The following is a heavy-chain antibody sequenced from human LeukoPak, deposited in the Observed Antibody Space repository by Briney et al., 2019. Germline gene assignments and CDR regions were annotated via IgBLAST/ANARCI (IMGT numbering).Heavy chain of an antibody. D-gene: IGHD2-2*01. CDR2: ISSSSSTI. Sequence: TGGSLRLSCAASGFTFSSYSMNWVRQAPGKGLEWVSYISSSSSTIYYADSVKGRFTISRDNAKNSLYLQMNSLRAEDTAVYYCARDGCSSTSCYVNWFDPWGQGTLVTVSS. V-gene: IGHV3-48*04. J-gene: IGHJ5*02. CDR1: GFTFSSYS. CDR3: ARDGCSSTSCYVNWFDP.